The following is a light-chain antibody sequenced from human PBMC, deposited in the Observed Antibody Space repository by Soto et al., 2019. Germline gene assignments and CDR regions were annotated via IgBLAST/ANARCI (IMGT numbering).Light chain of an antibody. Sequence: DIQMTQSPSTLSASVGDRVTITCRASQSISSWLAWYQQKPGKAPKLLIYAASSLQSGVPSRFSGSGSGTEFTLAINSLQPDDFATYYCQQYNTYSAFGQGTKVDIK. CDR3: QQYNTYSA. J-gene: IGKJ1*01. V-gene: IGKV1-5*01. CDR2: AAS. CDR1: QSISSW.